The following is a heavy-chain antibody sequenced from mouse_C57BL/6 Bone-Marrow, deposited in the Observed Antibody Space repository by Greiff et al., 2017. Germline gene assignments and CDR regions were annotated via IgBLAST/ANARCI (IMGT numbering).Heavy chain of an antibody. J-gene: IGHJ4*01. CDR3: ARAYYAMDY. CDR2: ISNGGGST. Sequence: EVHLVESGGGLVQPGGSLTLSCAASGFTFSDYYMYWVRQTPEKRLEWVAYISNGGGSTYYPDTVKGRFTISRDNAKNTLYLQTSRLKSEDTAMYYCARAYYAMDYWGQGTSVTVSS. V-gene: IGHV5-12*01. CDR1: GFTFSDYY.